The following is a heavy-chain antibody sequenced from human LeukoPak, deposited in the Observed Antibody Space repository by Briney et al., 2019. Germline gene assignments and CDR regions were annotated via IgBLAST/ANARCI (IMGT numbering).Heavy chain of an antibody. CDR1: GYTFTGYY. CDR2: INPNSGGT. D-gene: IGHD3-10*01. Sequence: ASVKVSFKASGYTFTGYYMHWVRQAPGQGLEWMGWINPNSGGTNYAQKFQGRVTMTRDTSISTAYMELSRLRSDDTAVYYCATLHPGILWFGELIPPDYWGQGTLVTVSS. V-gene: IGHV1-2*02. J-gene: IGHJ4*02. CDR3: ATLHPGILWFGELIPPDY.